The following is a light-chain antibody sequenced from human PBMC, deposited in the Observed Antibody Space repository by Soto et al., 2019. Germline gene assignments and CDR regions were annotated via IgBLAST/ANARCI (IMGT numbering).Light chain of an antibody. Sequence: QSVLTQPPSASGTPGQRVTISCSGSSSNIGSNYVYWYQQLPGTAPKLLIYRNNQRPSGVPDRFSGSKSGTSASLAISGRRSEDAADYYCSAWDDSLSGVVFGGGTKVTVL. CDR2: RNN. J-gene: IGLJ2*01. CDR3: SAWDDSLSGVV. CDR1: SSNIGSNY. V-gene: IGLV1-47*01.